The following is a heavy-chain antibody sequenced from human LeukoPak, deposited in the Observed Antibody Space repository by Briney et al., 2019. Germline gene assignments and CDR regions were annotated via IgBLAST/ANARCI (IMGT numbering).Heavy chain of an antibody. V-gene: IGHV3-48*04. Sequence: PGGSLRLSCAASGFTFSSYSMTWVRQAPGKGLEWVSYISSSSSTIYYADSVKGRFTISRDNAKKSLYLQMNSLRAEDTAAYYCAKDGNWARFENWGQGTLVTVSS. CDR1: GFTFSSYS. CDR3: AKDGNWARFEN. CDR2: ISSSSSTI. J-gene: IGHJ4*02. D-gene: IGHD7-27*01.